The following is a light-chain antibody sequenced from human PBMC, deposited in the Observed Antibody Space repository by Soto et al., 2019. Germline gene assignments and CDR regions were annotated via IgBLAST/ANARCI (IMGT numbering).Light chain of an antibody. J-gene: IGKJ5*01. Sequence: EIVMTQTPATLSVSPGERATLSCRASQSFSSNLAWYQQKPGQAPRLLIYGASTRATGVPARFSGSGSGTEFTLTISSLQSEDFAVYYCQHYNNWPRTFGQGTRLENK. CDR3: QHYNNWPRT. V-gene: IGKV3-15*01. CDR1: QSFSSN. CDR2: GAS.